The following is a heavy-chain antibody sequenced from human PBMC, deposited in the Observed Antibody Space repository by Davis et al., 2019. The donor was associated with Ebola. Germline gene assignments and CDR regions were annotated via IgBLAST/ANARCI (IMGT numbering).Heavy chain of an antibody. CDR2: INPNSGGT. J-gene: IGHJ4*02. V-gene: IGHV1-2*06. Sequence: AASVKVSCKASGYTFTSYAMNWVRQAPGQGLEWMGRINPNSGGTNYAQKFQGRVTMTRDTSISTAYMELSRLRSDDTAVYYCAREGDYVWGSYPLNYWGQGTLVTVSS. CDR1: GYTFTSYA. CDR3: AREGDYVWGSYPLNY. D-gene: IGHD3-16*01.